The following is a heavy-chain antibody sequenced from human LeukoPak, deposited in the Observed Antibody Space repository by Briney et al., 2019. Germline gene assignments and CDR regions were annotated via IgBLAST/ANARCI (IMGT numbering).Heavy chain of an antibody. D-gene: IGHD1-26*01. CDR1: GYIFSTNW. CDR2: IYPSDSDT. Sequence: GESLKISCKGSGYIFSTNWIGWVRQMPGKGLEWMGIIYPSDSDTRYNPSFQGQVIISADKSISTAYLQWSSLKASDTAMYYCARGGRSSYGMDVWGQGTTVTVS. V-gene: IGHV5-51*01. J-gene: IGHJ6*02. CDR3: ARGGRSSYGMDV.